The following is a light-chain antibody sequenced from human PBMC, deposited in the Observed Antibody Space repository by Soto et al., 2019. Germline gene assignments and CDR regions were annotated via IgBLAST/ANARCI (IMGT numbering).Light chain of an antibody. CDR3: HQYHSSPRT. Sequence: EIVLTQSPGTLSLSPGERATLSCRASQSLSSNYLAWYQQKPGQAPRLLVYAASSRATGIPDRFSGSGSGIDFTLTISRLEPEDFAVYYCHQYHSSPRTFGQGTKVDIK. V-gene: IGKV3-20*01. J-gene: IGKJ1*01. CDR1: QSLSSNY. CDR2: AAS.